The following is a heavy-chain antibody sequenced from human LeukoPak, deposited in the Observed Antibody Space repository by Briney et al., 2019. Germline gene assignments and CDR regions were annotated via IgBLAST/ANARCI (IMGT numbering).Heavy chain of an antibody. D-gene: IGHD6-19*01. J-gene: IGHJ4*02. CDR1: GFTFSSYA. CDR2: ISGSGDST. V-gene: IGHV3-23*01. Sequence: HPGGSLRLSCAASGFTFSSYAMSWVRQATGKGLEWVSAISGSGDSTYYADSVKGRFTISRDNSKNTLYLQMNSLRAEDTAVYYCAKSRPAYSSGWYKYFDYWGQGTLVTVSS. CDR3: AKSRPAYSSGWYKYFDY.